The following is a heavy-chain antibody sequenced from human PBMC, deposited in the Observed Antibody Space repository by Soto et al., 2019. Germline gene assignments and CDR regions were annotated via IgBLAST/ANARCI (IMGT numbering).Heavy chain of an antibody. CDR3: ARWIQGSHAFEI. Sequence: QTLSLTCAISGDSVSSNSAAWNWIRQSPSRGLEWLGSTYYRSKWYNDYAVSVKSRITINPDTSEDQFSLQLNSVTPEDTAVYYCARWIQGSHAFEIWGQGTMVTVSS. CDR2: TYYRSKWYN. V-gene: IGHV6-1*01. D-gene: IGHD5-18*01. CDR1: GDSVSSNSAA. J-gene: IGHJ3*02.